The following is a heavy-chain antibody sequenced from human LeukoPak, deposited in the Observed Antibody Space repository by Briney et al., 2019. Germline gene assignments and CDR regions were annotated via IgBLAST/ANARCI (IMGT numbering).Heavy chain of an antibody. Sequence: PSETLSLTCTVSGGSISSYYWSWIRQPPGKGLEWIGYIYYSGSTNYNPSLKSRVTISVDTSKNQFSLKLSSVTAADTAVYYCARVELDYDYIWGSYRGPYYFDYWGQGTLVTVSS. V-gene: IGHV4-59*01. CDR3: ARVELDYDYIWGSYRGPYYFDY. CDR2: IYYSGST. J-gene: IGHJ4*02. D-gene: IGHD3-16*02. CDR1: GGSISSYY.